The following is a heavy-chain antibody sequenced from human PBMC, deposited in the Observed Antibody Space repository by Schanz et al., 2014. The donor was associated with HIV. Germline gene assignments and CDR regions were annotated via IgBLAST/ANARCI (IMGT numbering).Heavy chain of an antibody. D-gene: IGHD3-9*01. CDR1: GGTLSSNT. Sequence: QVQLVQSGAEVKKSGSSVKVSCKASGGTLSSNTINWVRQAPGRGLEWMGGFIPMLGIPNYTQHFQGRVTLTADKSTSTVYMELRSLRSEDTAVYYCSTAGGSGARRYSGVFEDWGQGTLVTVSS. CDR3: STAGGSGARRYSGVFED. CDR2: FIPMLGIP. J-gene: IGHJ4*02. V-gene: IGHV1-69*09.